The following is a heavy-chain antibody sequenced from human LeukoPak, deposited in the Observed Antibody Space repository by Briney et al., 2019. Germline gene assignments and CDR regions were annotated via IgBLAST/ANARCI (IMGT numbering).Heavy chain of an antibody. J-gene: IGHJ3*02. Sequence: GGSLRLSCAASGFTFSRHWMTWVRQAPGKGLECVANIKEDGSDKKYVDSVKGRFTISRDNAKNLLYLQMNTLRAEDTAVYYCATSTIYYVYDIWGQGTMVTVSS. D-gene: IGHD2-21*01. V-gene: IGHV3-7*01. CDR1: GFTFSRHW. CDR3: ATSTIYYVYDI. CDR2: IKEDGSDK.